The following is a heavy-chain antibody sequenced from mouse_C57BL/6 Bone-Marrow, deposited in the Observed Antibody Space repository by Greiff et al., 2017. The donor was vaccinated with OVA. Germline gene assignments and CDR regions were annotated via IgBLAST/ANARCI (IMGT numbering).Heavy chain of an antibody. CDR3: TPSTVVDY. CDR2: LDPENGDT. CDR1: GFNIKDDY. J-gene: IGHJ2*01. Sequence: VQLQQSGAELVGPGASVKLSCTASGFNIKDDYMHWVKQRPEQGLEWIGWLDPENGDTEYASKFQGKATITADTSSNTAYLQLSSLTSEDTAVYYCTPSTVVDYWGQGTTLTVSS. D-gene: IGHD1-1*01. V-gene: IGHV14-4*01.